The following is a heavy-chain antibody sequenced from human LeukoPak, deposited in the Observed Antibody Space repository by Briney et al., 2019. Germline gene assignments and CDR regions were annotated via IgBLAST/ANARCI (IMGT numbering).Heavy chain of an antibody. CDR2: INHDGSST. V-gene: IGHV3-74*01. CDR3: ARHGWFDP. J-gene: IGHJ5*02. Sequence: QPGGSLRLSCAASGFTLRSYWMPWVRQAPGKGLVWVSRINHDGSSTNYADSVKGRFTISRDNAKNTLYLQMNSLRAEDTAVYYCARHGWFDPWGQGTLVTVSS. CDR1: GFTLRSYW.